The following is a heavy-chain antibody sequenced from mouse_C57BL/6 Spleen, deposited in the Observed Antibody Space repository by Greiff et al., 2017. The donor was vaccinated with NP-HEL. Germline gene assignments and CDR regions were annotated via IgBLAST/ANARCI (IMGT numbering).Heavy chain of an antibody. V-gene: IGHV1-26*01. J-gene: IGHJ3*01. CDR1: GYTFTDYY. D-gene: IGHD2-1*01. CDR2: INPNNGGT. Sequence: EVQLQQSGPELVKPGASVKISCKASGYTFTDYYMNWVKQSHGKSLEWIGDINPNNGGTSYNQKFKGKATLTVDKSSSTAYMELRSLTSEDSAVYYCARRSTMVFAYWGQGTLVTVSA. CDR3: ARRSTMVFAY.